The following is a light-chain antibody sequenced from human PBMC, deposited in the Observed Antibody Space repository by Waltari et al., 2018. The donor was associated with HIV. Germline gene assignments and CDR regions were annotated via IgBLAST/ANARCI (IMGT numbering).Light chain of an antibody. CDR2: WAS. Sequence: DIVMTQSPDSLAMSLGERATINCKSSQSVLYSSNNKNYLAWYQQKPRQPPKLLIYWASTRESGVPDRFSGSWSGTDFTLTISSLQAEDVAVYYCQQYYSTPRTFGQGTKLEIK. V-gene: IGKV4-1*01. CDR3: QQYYSTPRT. J-gene: IGKJ2*01. CDR1: QSVLYSSNNKNY.